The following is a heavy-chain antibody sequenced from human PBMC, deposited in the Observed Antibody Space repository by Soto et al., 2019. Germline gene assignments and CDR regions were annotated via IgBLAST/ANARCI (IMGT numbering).Heavy chain of an antibody. CDR1: GGSFGSSAYY. J-gene: IGHJ5*02. Sequence: SETLSLTCTVSGGSFGSSAYYWGWIRRAPGKWLEWMGSINSSGSTFSNPSLKSRVTLSVDTSKNQFSLKLTSVTAADTALYFCSRRAPEGFNPWGRGPRGT. CDR2: INSSGST. CDR3: SRRAPEGFNP. V-gene: IGHV4-39*01.